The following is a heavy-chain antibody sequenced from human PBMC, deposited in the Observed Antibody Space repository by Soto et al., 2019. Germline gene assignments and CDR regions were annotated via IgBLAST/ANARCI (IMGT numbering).Heavy chain of an antibody. D-gene: IGHD3-3*01. CDR1: GGSVSSGSYY. V-gene: IGHV4-61*01. CDR2: IYYSGST. Sequence: SEPLSLTCTVSGGSVSSGSYYWIWIRQPPGKGLEWIGYIYYSGSTNYNPSLKSRVTISVDTSKNLFSLKLSSVTAADTAVYYCARGLYDFWSGSHDYWGQGTLVTVSS. CDR3: ARGLYDFWSGSHDY. J-gene: IGHJ4*02.